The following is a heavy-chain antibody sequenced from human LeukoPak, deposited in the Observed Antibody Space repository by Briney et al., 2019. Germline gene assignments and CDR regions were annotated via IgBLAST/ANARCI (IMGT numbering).Heavy chain of an antibody. D-gene: IGHD5-24*01. CDR3: ARKRVRYGMDV. CDR2: INSDGSGT. Sequence: GGSLRLSCAASGFTFSSYWMHWVRQAPGKGLVWVSRINSDGSGTSYADSVKGRFTISRDNAKNTLYLQMNSLRAEDTAVYYCARKRVRYGMDVWGQGTTVTVSS. V-gene: IGHV3-74*01. J-gene: IGHJ6*02. CDR1: GFTFSSYW.